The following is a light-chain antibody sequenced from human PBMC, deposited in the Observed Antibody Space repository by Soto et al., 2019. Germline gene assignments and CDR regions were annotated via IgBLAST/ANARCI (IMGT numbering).Light chain of an antibody. CDR3: QQYDDPALT. CDR1: QNINTY. Sequence: DIQMTQSPSSLSASVGDRVTMTCQASQNINTYLNWYQQRPGQAPKLLIYDASILEPGVPSRFSGSGAGTEFTFTIDSLHPEDIATYYGQQYDDPALTFGGGTKVE. J-gene: IGKJ4*01. CDR2: DAS. V-gene: IGKV1-33*01.